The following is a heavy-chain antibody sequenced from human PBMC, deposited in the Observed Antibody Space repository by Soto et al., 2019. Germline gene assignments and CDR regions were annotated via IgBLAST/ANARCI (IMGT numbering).Heavy chain of an antibody. J-gene: IGHJ3*02. D-gene: IGHD2-21*02. CDR2: ISGSGDST. CDR1: GFTFSSYA. CDR3: AKDILAYCGGDCYSSGAFNI. V-gene: IGHV3-23*01. Sequence: HPGGSLRLSCAASGFTFSSYAMSWVRQAPGKGLEWVSTISGSGDSTYYADSVKGRFTISRDNSKNTVNVQMNSLRAEDTAVYYCAKDILAYCGGDCYSSGAFNIWGQGTMVTVSS.